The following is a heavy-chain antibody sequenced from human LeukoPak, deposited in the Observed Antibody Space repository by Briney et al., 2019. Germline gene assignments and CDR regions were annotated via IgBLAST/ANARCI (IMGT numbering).Heavy chain of an antibody. Sequence: SETLSLTCAVYGGSFSGYYWSWIRQPPGKGLEWIGEINHSGSTNYNPSLKSRVTISVDTSKNQFSLKLSSVTAADTAVYYCARRGTNCSSTSCHYLDCWGQGTLVTVSS. CDR3: ARRGTNCSSTSCHYLDC. J-gene: IGHJ4*02. CDR1: GGSFSGYY. V-gene: IGHV4-34*01. D-gene: IGHD2-2*01. CDR2: INHSGST.